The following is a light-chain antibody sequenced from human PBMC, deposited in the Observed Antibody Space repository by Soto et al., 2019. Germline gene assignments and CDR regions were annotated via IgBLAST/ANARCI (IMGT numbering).Light chain of an antibody. V-gene: IGKV1-39*01. CDR3: QQSYSTPPWT. Sequence: MTQCPSSLSAAIGDRVTITSRASQSVSLYLNWYQQKPGKAPNLLISAASSLHSGVPSRFSGSGSGTDFTLTISSLQPEDFATYYCQQSYSTPPWTFGQGTKVDI. J-gene: IGKJ1*01. CDR2: AAS. CDR1: QSVSLY.